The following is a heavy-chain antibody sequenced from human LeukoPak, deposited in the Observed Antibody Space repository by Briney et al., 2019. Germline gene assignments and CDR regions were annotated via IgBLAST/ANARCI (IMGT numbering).Heavy chain of an antibody. CDR2: ISGGGRTT. D-gene: IGHD3-16*01. CDR3: AKNVGVKRGIDF. V-gene: IGHV3-23*01. J-gene: IGHJ4*02. CDR1: GFTFSNHA. Sequence: GGSLRLSCAASGFTFSNHAMSWVRQAPGKGLQWVAVISGGGRTTEYEDFVKGRFTISRDNSKNTLSLQMNSLTVEDTAIYFFAKNVGVKRGIDFWGQGTLVTVSS.